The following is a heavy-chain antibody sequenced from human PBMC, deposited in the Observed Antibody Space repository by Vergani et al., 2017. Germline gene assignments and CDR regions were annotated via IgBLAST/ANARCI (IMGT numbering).Heavy chain of an antibody. CDR1: GYTFTSYY. CDR3: AIYDSSGYWGY. V-gene: IGHV1-46*01. CDR2: INPSGGST. J-gene: IGHJ4*02. D-gene: IGHD3-22*01. Sequence: QVQLVQSGAEVKKPGASVKVSCKASGYTFTSYYMHWVRQAPGQGLEWMGIINPSGGSTSYAQKFQGRVTMTRDTSTSTVYMELSSLRSEDTAVYYCAIYDSSGYWGYWGQGTLVTVSS.